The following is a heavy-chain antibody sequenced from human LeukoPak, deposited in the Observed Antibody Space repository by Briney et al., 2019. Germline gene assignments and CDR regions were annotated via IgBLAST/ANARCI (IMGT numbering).Heavy chain of an antibody. J-gene: IGHJ4*02. V-gene: IGHV4-39*01. CDR1: GASISTSAYS. D-gene: IGHD1-20*01. CDR3: ARRPITVAPYFFDS. CDR2: LYYIESP. Sequence: SETLSLTCTVSGASISTSAYSWGWIRQPPGKGLGWIGLYYIESPYYNPSLKGRLTLNVDASKSQLSLTLTSVTAADTAVYYCARRPITVAPYFFDSWGQGLLVTVSS.